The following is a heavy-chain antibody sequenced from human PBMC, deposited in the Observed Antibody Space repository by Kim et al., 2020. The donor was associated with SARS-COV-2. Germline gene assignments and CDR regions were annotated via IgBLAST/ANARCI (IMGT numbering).Heavy chain of an antibody. J-gene: IGHJ4*02. CDR2: ST. V-gene: IGHV3-23*01. CDR3: AKDALGYFDY. D-gene: IGHD1-26*01. Sequence: STVNADSVKGRYTINRDNSMNTLYLKRNSLRAEDTAVYYCAKDALGYFDYWGQGTLVTVSS.